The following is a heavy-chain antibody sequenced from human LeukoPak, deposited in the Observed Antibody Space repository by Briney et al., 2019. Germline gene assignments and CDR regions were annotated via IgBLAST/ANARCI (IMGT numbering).Heavy chain of an antibody. CDR3: ARGLTEFGGGDDAFDF. D-gene: IGHD3-10*01. J-gene: IGHJ3*01. CDR2: IYYSGST. Sequence: NSSETLSLTCTVSGGSISSYYWSWFRQPPGKGLEWIGYIYYSGSTNYNPSLHNRITISVDTSRTRVSLQLTSVTAADTAFYYCARGLTEFGGGDDAFDFWGQGTMVTVAS. V-gene: IGHV4-59*01. CDR1: GGSISSYY.